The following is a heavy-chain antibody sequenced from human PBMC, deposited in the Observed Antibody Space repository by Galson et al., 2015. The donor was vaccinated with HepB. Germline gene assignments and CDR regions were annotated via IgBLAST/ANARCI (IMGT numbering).Heavy chain of an antibody. CDR2: ISYDGSNK. V-gene: IGHV3-30*03. D-gene: IGHD6-13*01. CDR1: GFTFSNYG. CDR3: ARRAIPRSSWFLPGGDAFDI. Sequence: SLRLSCAASGFTFSNYGMHWVRQAPGKGLEWVAVISYDGSNKYYADSVRGRFTISRDNSKNTLYLQMNSLRASDTAIYYCARRAIPRSSWFLPGGDAFDIWGQGTLITVSS. J-gene: IGHJ3*02.